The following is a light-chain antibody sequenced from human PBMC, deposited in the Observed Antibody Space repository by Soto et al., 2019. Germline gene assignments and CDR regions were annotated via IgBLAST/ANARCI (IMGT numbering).Light chain of an antibody. V-gene: IGLV2-14*01. CDR3: SSYSSSATPYV. Sequence: QSALTQPASVSGSHGQSITISCIGTSSDIGPYNYVSWYQQHPDKAPKLILYEVTNRPSGASDRFSGSKSGNAAFLTISGLQAEDEADYYCSSYSSSATPYVFGTGTKLTVL. CDR1: SSDIGPYNY. J-gene: IGLJ1*01. CDR2: EVT.